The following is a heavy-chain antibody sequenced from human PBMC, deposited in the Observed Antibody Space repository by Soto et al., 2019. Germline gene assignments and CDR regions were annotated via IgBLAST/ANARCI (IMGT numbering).Heavy chain of an antibody. Sequence: QVQLVQSGAEVKKPGASVKVSCKASGYTFTSYYMHWVRQAPGQGLEWMGIINPSGGSTSYAQKFQGRVTMTRDTSTSTVYMELSSLRSEDTAVYYCARQARHCTNGVCSADGMAVWGQGTTVTVSS. CDR3: ARQARHCTNGVCSADGMAV. V-gene: IGHV1-46*01. CDR2: INPSGGST. CDR1: GYTFTSYY. J-gene: IGHJ6*02. D-gene: IGHD2-8*01.